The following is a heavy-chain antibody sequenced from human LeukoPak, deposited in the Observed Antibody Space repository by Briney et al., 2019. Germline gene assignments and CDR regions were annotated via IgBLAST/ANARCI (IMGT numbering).Heavy chain of an antibody. CDR1: GGTFSSYA. CDR3: ARVGFHPAKTGYYYMDV. Sequence: SVKVSCKASGGTFSSYAISWVRQAPGQGLEWMGGIIPIFGTANYAQKFQGRVTITADKSTSTAYMELSSLRSEDTAVYYCARVGFHPAKTGYYYMDVWGKGTTVTVSS. CDR2: IIPIFGTA. J-gene: IGHJ6*03. V-gene: IGHV1-69*06.